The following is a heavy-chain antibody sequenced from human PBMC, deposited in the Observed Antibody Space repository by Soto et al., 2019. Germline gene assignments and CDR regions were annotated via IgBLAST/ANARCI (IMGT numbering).Heavy chain of an antibody. CDR1: GGSIDSGGPY. D-gene: IGHD3-22*01. V-gene: IGHV4-31*03. J-gene: IGHJ4*02. CDR3: ARVNYYASSGDYVGLDY. CDR2: IYYSGDA. Sequence: QVQLQESGPGLVKPSQTVSLTCTVAGGSIDSGGPYWSWIRQHPGRCLEWIGYIYYSGDANYNPSLKSRVSLSIDPSENQFSLTLTSVTAADTAVYYCARVNYYASSGDYVGLDYWGQGILVTVS.